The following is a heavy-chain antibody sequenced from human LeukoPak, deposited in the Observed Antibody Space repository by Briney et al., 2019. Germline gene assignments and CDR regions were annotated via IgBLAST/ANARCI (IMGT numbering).Heavy chain of an antibody. J-gene: IGHJ5*02. V-gene: IGHV6-1*01. Sequence: SQTLSLTCAISGDSVSSNSATWNWIRQSPSRGLEWPGRTYYRSKWYNDYAVSVKSRITINPDTSKNQFSPHLNSVTPEDTAVYYCAGAYSSSSGWWFDPWGQGTRVTVSS. CDR2: TYYRSKWYN. D-gene: IGHD6-6*01. CDR1: GDSVSSNSAT. CDR3: AGAYSSSSGWWFDP.